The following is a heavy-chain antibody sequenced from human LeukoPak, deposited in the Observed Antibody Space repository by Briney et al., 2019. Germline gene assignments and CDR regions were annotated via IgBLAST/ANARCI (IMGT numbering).Heavy chain of an antibody. D-gene: IGHD3-10*01. CDR2: IYYSGST. CDR3: ASQTPRFGNCYYYMDV. J-gene: IGHJ6*03. Sequence: SETLSLTCAVSGGSISSSSYYWGWIRQPPGKGLEWIGSIYYSGSTYYNPSLKSRVTISVDTSKNQFSLKLSSVTAADTAVYYCASQTPRFGNCYYYMDVWGKGTTVTISS. V-gene: IGHV4-39*01. CDR1: GGSISSSSYY.